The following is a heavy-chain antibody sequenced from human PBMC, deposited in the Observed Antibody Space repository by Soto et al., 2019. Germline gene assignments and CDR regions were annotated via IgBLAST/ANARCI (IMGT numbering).Heavy chain of an antibody. CDR3: ARGRRWERLGSGDAFDI. Sequence: QVQLVQSGAEVKKPGASVKVSCKASGYTFTSYGISWVRQAPGQGLEWMGWISAYNGNTNYAQKLQGRVTMTTDTSXSXXYMELRSLRSDDTAVYYCARGRRWERLGSGDAFDIWGQWTMVTFSS. V-gene: IGHV1-18*01. J-gene: IGHJ3*02. CDR2: ISAYNGNT. CDR1: GYTFTSYG. D-gene: IGHD1-26*01.